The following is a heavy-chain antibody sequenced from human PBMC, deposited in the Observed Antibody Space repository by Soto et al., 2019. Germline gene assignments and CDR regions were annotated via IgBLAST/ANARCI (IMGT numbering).Heavy chain of an antibody. Sequence: QAQVVQSGAEVRKPGSSVKLSCKASEGTFNSYAIAWVRQAPGQGLEWMGGIIPYYNTLNYAQKFQDRVTITADDSTNTGYMELSSLRSADTAVSFCASGASRWYPYFFDSWAQGTLVTVSS. V-gene: IGHV1-69*01. CDR1: EGTFNSYA. J-gene: IGHJ4*02. CDR2: IIPYYNTL. D-gene: IGHD6-13*01. CDR3: ASGASRWYPYFFDS.